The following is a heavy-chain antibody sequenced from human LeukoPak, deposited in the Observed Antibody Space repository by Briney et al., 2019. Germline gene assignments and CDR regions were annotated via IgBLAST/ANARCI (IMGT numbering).Heavy chain of an antibody. D-gene: IGHD3-10*01. V-gene: IGHV3-74*01. CDR3: HATLSSFDY. CDR2: INSDGGNT. Sequence: PGGSLRLSCVASGVTFSSYWMHWVRQAPGKGLVWVSRINSDGGNTNYADSVKGRFTISRDNAKNTLYLQMNSLRAEDTAVYYCHATLSSFDYWGQGTLITVSS. J-gene: IGHJ4*02. CDR1: GVTFSSYW.